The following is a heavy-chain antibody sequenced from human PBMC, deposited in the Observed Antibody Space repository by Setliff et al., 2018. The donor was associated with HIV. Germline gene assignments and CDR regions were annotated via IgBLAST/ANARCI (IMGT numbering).Heavy chain of an antibody. CDR2: ISYSGST. V-gene: IGHV4-39*07. J-gene: IGHJ6*03. D-gene: IGHD1-1*01. CDR1: GVSISSRSYY. Sequence: SGPTLVNPSETLSLTCTVSGVSISSRSYYWGWIRQPPGKGLEWIGSISYSGSTFYNPSLKSRVTISLDTSYNQFSLKVKSVTAADTAVYYCATGRLYYYMDVWGKGTTVTVSS. CDR3: ATGRLYYYMDV.